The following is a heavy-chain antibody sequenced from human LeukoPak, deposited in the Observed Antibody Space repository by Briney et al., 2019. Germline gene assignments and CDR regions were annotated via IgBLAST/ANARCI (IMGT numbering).Heavy chain of an antibody. V-gene: IGHV3-23*01. J-gene: IGHJ4*02. Sequence: GGSLRLSCAASGFTFSNYGMSWVRQAPGKGLEWISGISDGGVSTYRADTIIGRFTVTRDHSKNSLFLLMNRLRDEDTAVYYCAKKMGTIRYFDYWGQGTLVTVSS. D-gene: IGHD5-24*01. CDR3: AKKMGTIRYFDY. CDR2: ISDGGVST. CDR1: GFTFSNYG.